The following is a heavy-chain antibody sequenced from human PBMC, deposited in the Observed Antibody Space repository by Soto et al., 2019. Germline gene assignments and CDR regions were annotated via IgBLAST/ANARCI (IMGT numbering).Heavy chain of an antibody. Sequence: QITLKESGPTLVKPTQTLTLTCSFSGFSLSTTGVGVGWIRQSPGKALEWLAIIYWDNDKRYSPSLKSRVTITKDTSKNQVVLTVTNIDPVDTGTYYCARSLWFGELPWGQGALVTVSS. V-gene: IGHV2-5*02. D-gene: IGHD3-10*01. CDR2: IYWDNDK. J-gene: IGHJ5*02. CDR3: ARSLWFGELP. CDR1: GFSLSTTGVG.